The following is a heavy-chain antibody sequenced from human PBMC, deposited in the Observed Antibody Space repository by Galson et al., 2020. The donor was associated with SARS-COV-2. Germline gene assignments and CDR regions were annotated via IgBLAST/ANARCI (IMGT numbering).Heavy chain of an antibody. V-gene: IGHV4-39*07. CDR1: GGSFSSSSYY. CDR2: IYYIGST. Sequence: SETLSLTCTVSGGSFSSSSYYWGWVRQPPGKGLEWIGNIYYIGSTYYNPSLKSRVTISIDTSKNQFFLSLNSVTAADTAVYYCAREGCTGGSCFRWYFDHWGRGTLVTVSS. CDR3: AREGCTGGSCFRWYFDH. J-gene: IGHJ4*02. D-gene: IGHD2-15*01.